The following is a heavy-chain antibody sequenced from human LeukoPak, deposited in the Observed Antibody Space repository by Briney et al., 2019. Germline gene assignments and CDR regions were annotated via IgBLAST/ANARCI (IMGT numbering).Heavy chain of an antibody. D-gene: IGHD3-10*01. CDR1: GFTFSSYE. Sequence: GGSLRLSCAASGFTFSSYEMNWVRQAPGKGLEWVANIKQDGSEKYYVDSVKGRFTISRDNAKNSLYLQMNSLRAEDTAVYYCARTGTRGAIRGYYMDVWGKGTTVTISS. CDR3: ARTGTRGAIRGYYMDV. J-gene: IGHJ6*03. CDR2: IKQDGSEK. V-gene: IGHV3-7*01.